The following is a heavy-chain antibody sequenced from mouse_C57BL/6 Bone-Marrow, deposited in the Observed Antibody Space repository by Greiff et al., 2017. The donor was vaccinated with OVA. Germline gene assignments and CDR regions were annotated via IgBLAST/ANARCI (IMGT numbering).Heavy chain of an antibody. CDR3: GKIRSGYDYDYFDY. D-gene: IGHD2-4*01. CDR1: GYTFTGYW. J-gene: IGHJ2*01. CDR2: ILPGSGST. Sequence: VKVVESGAELMKPGASVKLSCKATGYTFTGYWIEWVKQRPGHGLEWIGEILPGSGSTNYNEKFKGKATFTADTSSNTAYMQLSSLTTEDSAIYYCGKIRSGYDYDYFDYWGQGTTLTVSS. V-gene: IGHV1-9*01.